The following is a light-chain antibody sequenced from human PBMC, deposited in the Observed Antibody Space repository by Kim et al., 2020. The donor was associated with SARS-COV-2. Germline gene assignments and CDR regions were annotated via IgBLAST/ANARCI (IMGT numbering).Light chain of an antibody. CDR2: DTS. CDR1: QDINNY. V-gene: IGKV1-33*01. Sequence: DIQMTQSPSSLSASVGDRVTITCQASQDINNYLDWYQQKPGKAPKLLISDTSNLKTGVPSRFSGGGSGTDFTFTINSLQPEDIATYYCQQYDSLPYTFGQGTKLEI. CDR3: QQYDSLPYT. J-gene: IGKJ2*01.